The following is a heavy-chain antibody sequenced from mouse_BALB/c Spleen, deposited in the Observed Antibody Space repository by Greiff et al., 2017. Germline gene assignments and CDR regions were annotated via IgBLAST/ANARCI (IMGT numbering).Heavy chain of an antibody. CDR3: ARHGWRITAVGAYDY. Sequence: EVKVVESGGGLVKPGGSLKLSCAASGFTFSSYAMSWVRQSPEKRLEWVAEISSGGSYTYYPDTVTGRFTISRDNAKNTLYLQMSSLKSEDTAMYYCARHGWRITAVGAYDYWGQGTTLTVSS. CDR1: GFTFSSYA. D-gene: IGHD1-1*01. V-gene: IGHV5-9-4*01. J-gene: IGHJ2*01. CDR2: ISSGGSYT.